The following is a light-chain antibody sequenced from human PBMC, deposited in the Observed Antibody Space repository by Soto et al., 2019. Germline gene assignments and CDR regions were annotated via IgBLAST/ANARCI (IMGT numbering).Light chain of an antibody. CDR2: GAS. V-gene: IGKV3D-15*01. Sequence: EIVLTQNPCTLSLSPVERATISCRASQIGRSSYLAWYQQNPGQAPRLLLDGASSRATGIPARFSGSGSGTEFTLIICSLQSADFAVHSCQQTNNWPTFGPGTNVDN. J-gene: IGKJ3*01. CDR1: QIGRSSY. CDR3: QQTNNWPT.